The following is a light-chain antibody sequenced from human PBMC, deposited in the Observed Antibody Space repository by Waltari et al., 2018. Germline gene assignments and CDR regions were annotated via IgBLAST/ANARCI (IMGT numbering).Light chain of an antibody. CDR1: QSIGRK. CDR3: QHYYTSSWT. J-gene: IGKJ1*01. CDR2: EVS. V-gene: IGKV1-5*01. Sequence: IQMTQSPSTLSASVGDRVTITCRASQSIGRKLAWYRQKPGKAPNLLIYEVSSFESGVPSRFTGSGSGTEFTLTISNLQPDDFATYYCQHYYTSSWTFGQGTKVELK.